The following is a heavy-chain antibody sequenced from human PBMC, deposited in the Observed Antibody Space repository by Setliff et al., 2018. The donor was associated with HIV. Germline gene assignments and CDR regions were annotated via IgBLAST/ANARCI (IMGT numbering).Heavy chain of an antibody. CDR3: ARDAGGAGEYFDY. J-gene: IGHJ4*02. CDR2: ISYDGSNK. D-gene: IGHD7-27*01. Sequence: GGSLRLSCAASGFTFSSYAMHWVRQAPGKGLEWVAVISYDGSNKYYADSVKGRFTISRDNSKNTLYLQMNSMRAEDTAVYYCARDAGGAGEYFDYWGQGTLVTVSS. V-gene: IGHV3-30*04. CDR1: GFTFSSYA.